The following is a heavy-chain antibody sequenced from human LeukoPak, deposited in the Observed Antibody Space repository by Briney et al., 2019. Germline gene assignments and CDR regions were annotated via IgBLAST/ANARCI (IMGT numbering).Heavy chain of an antibody. J-gene: IGHJ6*03. CDR3: AKGRCSNGVGCYYYYMDV. V-gene: IGHV3-30*02. CDR1: RFTFSSYG. Sequence: GGSLRLSCAASRFTFSSYGMHWVRQAPGKGLEGVAYIQYDGSNEQYADSVKGRFSISRDSSKNILYLQMNSLGAEDTAVYYCAKGRCSNGVGCYYYYMDVWGKGTTVTISS. CDR2: IQYDGSNE. D-gene: IGHD2-8*01.